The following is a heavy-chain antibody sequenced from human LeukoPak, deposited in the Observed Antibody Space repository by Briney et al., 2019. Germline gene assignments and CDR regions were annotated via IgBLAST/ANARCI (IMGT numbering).Heavy chain of an antibody. J-gene: IGHJ3*02. V-gene: IGHV3-30*18. Sequence: GRSLRLSCAASGFTFSSYGMHWVRQAPGKGLEWVAVISYDGSNKYYADSVKGRFTISRDNSKDTLYLQMNSLRAEDTAVYYCAKDNHSGYTSYAFDIWGLGTMVTVSS. CDR1: GFTFSSYG. CDR2: ISYDGSNK. CDR3: AKDNHSGYTSYAFDI. D-gene: IGHD3-9*01.